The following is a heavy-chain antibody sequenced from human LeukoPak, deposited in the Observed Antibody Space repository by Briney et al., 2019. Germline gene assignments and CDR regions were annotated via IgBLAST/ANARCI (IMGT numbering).Heavy chain of an antibody. CDR1: GGSISSYY. V-gene: IGHV4-59*01. D-gene: IGHD1-26*01. Sequence: SETLSLTCTVPGGSISSYYWSWIRQPPGKGLEWIGYISYSGSTNYNPSLKSRVTISVDTSKNQFSLKLSSVTAADPAVYYCARDRVGADAFDIWGQGTMVIVSS. J-gene: IGHJ3*02. CDR3: ARDRVGADAFDI. CDR2: ISYSGST.